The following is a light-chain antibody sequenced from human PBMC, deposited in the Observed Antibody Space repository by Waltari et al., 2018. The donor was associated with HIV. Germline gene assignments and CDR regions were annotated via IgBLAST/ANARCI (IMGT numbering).Light chain of an antibody. Sequence: QTVVTQESSLTVSPGGTVPLTCRLTFGTVSTSCYPNWLQQNPGHPPTVFIYGGNTRHRWTPARYSGSILGDKATLTMTAVQAEDEAVYYCLLYVGGSYLFGGGTLVTVL. CDR3: LLYVGGSYL. J-gene: IGLJ2*01. CDR1: FGTVSTSCY. V-gene: IGLV7-43*01. CDR2: GGN.